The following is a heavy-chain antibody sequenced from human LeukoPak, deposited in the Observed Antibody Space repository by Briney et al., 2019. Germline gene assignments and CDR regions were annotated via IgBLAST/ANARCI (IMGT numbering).Heavy chain of an antibody. J-gene: IGHJ4*02. CDR2: IWYDGSNK. V-gene: IGHV3-33*01. CDR1: GFTFSSYG. D-gene: IGHD3-10*01. CDR3: ARFKGSGMDY. Sequence: AGSLTLSCAASGFTFSSYGMHWVRQAQGKGLEWVAAIWYDGSNKYYADSVKGRFTIPRDNSKKTLNLQMNSLKDEDTAVYNCARFKGSGMDYWGQGTLVTVSS.